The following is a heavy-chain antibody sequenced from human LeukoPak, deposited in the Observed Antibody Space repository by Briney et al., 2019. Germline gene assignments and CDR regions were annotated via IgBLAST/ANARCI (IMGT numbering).Heavy chain of an antibody. CDR3: AKSSGTYSLWYFDL. V-gene: IGHV3-7*03. Sequence: PGGSLRLSCAASGFTFSTNWMSWVRQAPGKGLEWVANIKQDGSEKYYVDSVKGRFTISRDNAKNSLYLQMNSLRAEDTAVYYCAKSSGTYSLWYFDLWGRGTLVTVSS. CDR2: IKQDGSEK. D-gene: IGHD1-26*01. CDR1: GFTFSTNW. J-gene: IGHJ2*01.